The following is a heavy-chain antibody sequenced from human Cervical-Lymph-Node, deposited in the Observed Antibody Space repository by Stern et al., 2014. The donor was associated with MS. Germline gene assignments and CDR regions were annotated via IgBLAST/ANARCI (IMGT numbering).Heavy chain of an antibody. Sequence: QVQLVQSGSEMKKPGASVKVSCKGSGYTFTNYALNWVRQAPGQGLEWMGWINTYTGAPTYAQDFTGRVVFSLDTSVSTAYLQISGLKAEDTAVYYCARQDSNYIFEYWGQGTLVTVSS. CDR3: ARQDSNYIFEY. J-gene: IGHJ4*02. V-gene: IGHV7-4-1*02. CDR2: INTYTGAP. CDR1: GYTFTNYA. D-gene: IGHD4-11*01.